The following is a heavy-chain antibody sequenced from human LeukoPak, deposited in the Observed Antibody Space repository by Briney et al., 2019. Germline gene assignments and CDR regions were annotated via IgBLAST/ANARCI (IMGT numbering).Heavy chain of an antibody. J-gene: IGHJ4*02. CDR3: ARGVNYYDSSGYYFSY. Sequence: PGGSLRLSCAASGFTFSSYEMNWVRQAPGKGLEWVSYMSSSGRSIYYADSVKGRFARSRDNAKNSLYLQMNSLRAEDTAVYYCARGVNYYDSSGYYFSYWGQGTLVTVSS. D-gene: IGHD3-22*01. V-gene: IGHV3-48*03. CDR2: MSSSGRSI. CDR1: GFTFSSYE.